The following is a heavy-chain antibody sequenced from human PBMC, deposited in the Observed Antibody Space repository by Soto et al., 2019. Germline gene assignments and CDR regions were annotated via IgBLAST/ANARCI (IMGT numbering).Heavy chain of an antibody. V-gene: IGHV4-61*01. Sequence: NPSDTVSLTCTVSGGSVSSGSYYWSWIRQPPGKGLEWIGYIYYSGSTNYNPSLKSRVTISVDTSKNQFSLKLSSVTAADTAVYYCARGKSPFLIAGWGHVWGQVTTVTVSS. J-gene: IGHJ6*02. CDR3: ARGKSPFLIAGWGHV. D-gene: IGHD6-13*01. CDR2: IYYSGST. CDR1: GGSVSSGSYY.